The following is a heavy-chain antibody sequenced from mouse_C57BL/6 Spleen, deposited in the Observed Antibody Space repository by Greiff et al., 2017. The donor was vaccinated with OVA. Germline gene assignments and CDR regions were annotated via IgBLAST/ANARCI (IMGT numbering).Heavy chain of an antibody. CDR2: INPGSGGT. Sequence: VQLQQSGAELVRPGTSVKVSCKASGYAFTNYLIEWVKQRPGQGLEWIGVINPGSGGTNYNEKFKGKATLTADKSSSTAYMQLSSLTSEDSAVYFCARGLDYSNPWFAYWGQGTLVTVSA. D-gene: IGHD2-5*01. CDR3: ARGLDYSNPWFAY. V-gene: IGHV1-54*01. CDR1: GYAFTNYL. J-gene: IGHJ3*01.